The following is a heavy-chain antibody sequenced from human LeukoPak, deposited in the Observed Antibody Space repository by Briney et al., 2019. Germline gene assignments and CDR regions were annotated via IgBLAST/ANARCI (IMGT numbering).Heavy chain of an antibody. CDR3: AKDLSWWAAADH. V-gene: IGHV3-23*01. D-gene: IGHD2-15*01. Sequence: GGSLRLSCVASGCTLSGNAMSWVRQAPGRGLEWVSGVGSGDRTHYADSVRGRFTISRDNSMNTVSLDMSRLRVEDTAVYYCAKDLSWWAAADHWGQGALVTVAS. CDR2: VGSGDRT. CDR1: GCTLSGNA. J-gene: IGHJ1*01.